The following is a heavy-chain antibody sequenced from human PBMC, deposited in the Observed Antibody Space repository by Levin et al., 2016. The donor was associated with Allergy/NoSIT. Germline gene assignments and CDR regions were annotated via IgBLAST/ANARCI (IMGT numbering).Heavy chain of an antibody. Sequence: GGSLRLSCVDSGFTVSTNYMTWVRQAPGKGLEWVSVIYDGDKTYYTESVKGRFTVSRDNSKNTLYLQMNSLRPEDTAVYYCGRGVRGYSHGSRFDPWGQGTLVTVSS. CDR2: IYDGDKT. J-gene: IGHJ5*02. V-gene: IGHV3-66*02. D-gene: IGHD5-18*01. CDR3: GRGVRGYSHGSRFDP. CDR1: GFTVSTNY.